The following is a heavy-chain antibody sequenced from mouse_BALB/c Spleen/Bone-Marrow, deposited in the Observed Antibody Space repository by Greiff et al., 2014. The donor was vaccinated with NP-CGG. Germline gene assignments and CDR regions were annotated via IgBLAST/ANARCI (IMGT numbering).Heavy chain of an antibody. V-gene: IGHV1S135*01. CDR2: IDPYSGGT. J-gene: IGHJ4*01. CDR1: GYAFTSYN. CDR3: ARRFYYDYYAMDY. D-gene: IGHD1-1*01. Sequence: EVQLVESGPELVKPGASVKVSCKASGYAFTSYNMYWVKQSHGKSLEWIGYIDPYSGGTSYNQKFKGKATLTVDKSSSTAYMHLNSLTSEDSAVYYCARRFYYDYYAMDYWGQGTSVTVSS.